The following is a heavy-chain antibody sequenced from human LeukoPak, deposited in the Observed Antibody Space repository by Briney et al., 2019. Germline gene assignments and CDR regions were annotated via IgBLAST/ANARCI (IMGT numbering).Heavy chain of an antibody. V-gene: IGHV3-21*01. CDR3: ARPANIVGATIPDY. Sequence: GGSLRLSGAASGFTFSSYSMNWVRQAPGKGLEWVSSISSSSSYIYYADSVKGRFTISRDNAKNSLYLQMNSLRAEDTAVYYCARPANIVGATIPDYWGQGTLVTVSS. J-gene: IGHJ4*02. D-gene: IGHD1-26*01. CDR2: ISSSSSYI. CDR1: GFTFSSYS.